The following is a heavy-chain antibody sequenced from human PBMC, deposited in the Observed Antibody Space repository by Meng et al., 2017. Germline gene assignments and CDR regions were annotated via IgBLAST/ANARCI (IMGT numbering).Heavy chain of an antibody. CDR3: ARDPYYYGSGSLDY. CDR1: GFTFSDYY. J-gene: IGHJ4*02. D-gene: IGHD3-10*01. Sequence: LSLTCAASGFTFSDYYMSWIRQAPGKGLEWVSYISSSGSTIYYADSVKGRFTISRDNAKNSLYLQMNSLRAEDTAVYYCARDPYYYGSGSLDYWGQGTLVTVSS. V-gene: IGHV3-11*04. CDR2: ISSSGSTI.